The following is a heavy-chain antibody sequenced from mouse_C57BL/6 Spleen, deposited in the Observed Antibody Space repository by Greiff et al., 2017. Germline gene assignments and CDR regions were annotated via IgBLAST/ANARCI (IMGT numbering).Heavy chain of an antibody. V-gene: IGHV5-17*01. CDR2: ISSGSSTI. J-gene: IGHJ2*01. D-gene: IGHD2-5*01. CDR3: ARTYSNFPFGY. CDR1: GFTFSDYG. Sequence: DVMLVESGGGLVKPGGSLKLSCAASGFTFSDYGMHWVRQAPEKGLEWVAYISSGSSTIYYADTVKGRFTISRDNAKNTLFLQMTSLRSEDTAMYYCARTYSNFPFGYWGQGTTLTVSS.